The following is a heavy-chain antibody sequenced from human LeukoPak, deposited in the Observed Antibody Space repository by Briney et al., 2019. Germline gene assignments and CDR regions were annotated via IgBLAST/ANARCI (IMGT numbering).Heavy chain of an antibody. D-gene: IGHD6-19*01. V-gene: IGHV3-30*18. CDR2: ISYDGSNK. CDR3: ANTGGLYSSGWPTVMEFDH. Sequence: PGGSLRLSCAASGFTFSSYGMHWVRQAPGKGLEWVAVISYDGSNKYYADSVKGRFTISRDNSKNTLYLQMNSLRAEDTAVYYCANTGGLYSSGWPTVMEFDHWGQGTLVTVSS. J-gene: IGHJ4*02. CDR1: GFTFSSYG.